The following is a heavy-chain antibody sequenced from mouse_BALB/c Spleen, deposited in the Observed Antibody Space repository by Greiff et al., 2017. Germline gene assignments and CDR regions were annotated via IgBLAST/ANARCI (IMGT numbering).Heavy chain of an antibody. CDR1: GDSITSGY. CDR2: ISYSGST. J-gene: IGHJ3*01. D-gene: IGHD2-4*01. Sequence: EVQVVESGPSLVKPSQTLSLTCSVTGDSITSGYWNWIRKFPGNKLEYMGYISYSGSTYYNPSLKSRISITRDTSKNQYYLQLNSVTTEDTATYYCAREGSDYDGPSAYWGQGTLVTVSA. CDR3: AREGSDYDGPSAY. V-gene: IGHV3-8*02.